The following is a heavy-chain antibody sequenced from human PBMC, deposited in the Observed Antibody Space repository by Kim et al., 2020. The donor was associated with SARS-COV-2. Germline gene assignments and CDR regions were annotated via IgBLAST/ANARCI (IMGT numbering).Heavy chain of an antibody. CDR3: ASALNWNLRDDAFDI. CDR2: IYTSGST. J-gene: IGHJ3*02. CDR1: GGSISSYY. D-gene: IGHD1-1*01. Sequence: SETLSLTCTVSGGSISSYYWSWIRQPAGKGLEWIGRIYTSGSTNYNPSLKSRVTMSVDTSKNQFSLKLSSVTAADTAVYYCASALNWNLRDDAFDIWGQGTMVTVSS. V-gene: IGHV4-4*07.